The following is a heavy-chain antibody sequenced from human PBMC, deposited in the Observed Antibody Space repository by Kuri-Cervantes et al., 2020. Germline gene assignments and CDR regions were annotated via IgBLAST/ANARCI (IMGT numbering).Heavy chain of an antibody. CDR1: GFTFSSYD. D-gene: IGHD3-3*01. V-gene: IGHV3-13*01. J-gene: IGHJ6*02. Sequence: GGSLRLSCAASGFTFSSYDMHWVRQATGKGLEWVSAIGTAGDTYYPGSVKGRFTISRENAKNSLYLQMNSLRAGDTAVYYCARGLHYDFWSGYYTPYGMDVWGQGTTVTVSS. CDR2: IGTAGDT. CDR3: ARGLHYDFWSGYYTPYGMDV.